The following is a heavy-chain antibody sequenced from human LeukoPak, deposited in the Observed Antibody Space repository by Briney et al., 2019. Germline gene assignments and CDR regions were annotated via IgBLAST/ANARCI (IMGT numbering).Heavy chain of an antibody. CDR1: GDSITNYY. CDR2: IYTSGST. V-gene: IGHV4-4*07. D-gene: IGHD3-10*01. Sequence: PSETLSLTCTVSGDSITNYYWNWIRQPAGKGLEWIGRIYTSGSTNYNPSLKSRVTMSVDTSKNQFSLKLSSVTAADTAVYYCARGIYYYGSGRGVNWFDPWGQGALVTVSS. J-gene: IGHJ5*02. CDR3: ARGIYYYGSGRGVNWFDP.